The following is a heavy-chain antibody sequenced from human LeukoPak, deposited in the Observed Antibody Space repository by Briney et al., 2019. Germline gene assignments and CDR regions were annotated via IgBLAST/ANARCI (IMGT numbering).Heavy chain of an antibody. J-gene: IGHJ5*02. CDR2: INPNSGGT. D-gene: IGHD4-17*01. V-gene: IGHV1-2*02. CDR1: GCTFSGYD. Sequence: GASVKVSCKASGCTFSGYDMQWVRQAPGQGLEWMGWINPNSGGTNFAQNFQDRVTMTRDTSISTAYMELSRLRSDDTAVYYCAREMTTELLGCFDPWGQGTLVTVSS. CDR3: AREMTTELLGCFDP.